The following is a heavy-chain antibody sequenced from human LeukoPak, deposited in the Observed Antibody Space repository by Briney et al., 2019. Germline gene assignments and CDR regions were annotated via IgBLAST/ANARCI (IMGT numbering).Heavy chain of an antibody. CDR3: ARHDYDFWSGYYT. J-gene: IGHJ5*02. CDR1: GGSISSYY. V-gene: IGHV4-4*09. D-gene: IGHD3-3*01. Sequence: SETLSLTCTVSGGSISSYYWSWIRQPTGKGLEWIGYIYTSGSTNYNPSLKSRVTISVDTSKNQFSLKLSSVTAADTAVYYCARHDYDFWSGYYTWGQGTLVTVSS. CDR2: IYTSGST.